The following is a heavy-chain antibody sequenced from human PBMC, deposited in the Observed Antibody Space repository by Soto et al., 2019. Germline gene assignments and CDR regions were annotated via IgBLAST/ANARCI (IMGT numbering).Heavy chain of an antibody. Sequence: SETLSLTCAADDGSFSNYYWSWTRLPPGKGLEWIGEIHPSGTINYNPSLLSRVTISVDKSKKQFSLRLSSVTVADTAFYYCSRGQDFYKGGNFWGQGTLVTVS. CDR2: IHPSGTI. CDR1: DGSFSNYY. CDR3: SRGQDFYKGGNF. V-gene: IGHV4-34*01. J-gene: IGHJ4*02. D-gene: IGHD3-3*01.